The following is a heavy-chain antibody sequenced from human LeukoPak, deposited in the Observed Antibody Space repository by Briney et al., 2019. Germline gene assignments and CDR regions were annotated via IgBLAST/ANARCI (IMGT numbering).Heavy chain of an antibody. CDR2: IYYSGTT. V-gene: IGHV4-39*01. Sequence: SETLPLTCTVSGGSISSSHYYWGWIRQTPGKGLGWIGTIYYSGTTYYNPSLESRATISEDTSKNQFSLTLRSVTAADTAVYYCARQISDYYYYYIDVWGKGTTVTVSS. CDR1: GGSISSSHYY. J-gene: IGHJ6*03. D-gene: IGHD3-10*01. CDR3: ARQISDYYYYYIDV.